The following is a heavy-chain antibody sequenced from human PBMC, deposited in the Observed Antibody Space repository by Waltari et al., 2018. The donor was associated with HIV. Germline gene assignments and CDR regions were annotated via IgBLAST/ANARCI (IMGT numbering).Heavy chain of an antibody. CDR3: ARESASGHDSFDL. CDR1: GDSISSGAFY. V-gene: IGHV4-31*11. D-gene: IGHD5-12*01. J-gene: IGHJ4*02. CDR2: IYKSGIP. Sequence: QVQLQESGPGLVRPSQTLSLTCAVSGDSISSGAFYWSWVRQHPGKGLEWIAYIYKSGIPYHNPSLKSRLSISIDPSKNHFSLKVRSVTAADTAVYYCARESASGHDSFDLWGQGTLVTVSS.